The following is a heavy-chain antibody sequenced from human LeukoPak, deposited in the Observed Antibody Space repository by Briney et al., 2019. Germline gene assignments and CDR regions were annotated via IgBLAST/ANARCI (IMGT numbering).Heavy chain of an antibody. CDR2: MNHSGST. D-gene: IGHD2-15*01. J-gene: IGHJ3*02. Sequence: PSETLSLTCAVYGGSFSGYYWSWIRQPPGKGLEWIGEMNHSGSTIYNPSLKSRVTISVDTSTNQFSLKLSSVTAADTAVYYCARGRSGAGGRAFDIWGQGTMVTVSS. CDR1: GGSFSGYY. V-gene: IGHV4-34*01. CDR3: ARGRSGAGGRAFDI.